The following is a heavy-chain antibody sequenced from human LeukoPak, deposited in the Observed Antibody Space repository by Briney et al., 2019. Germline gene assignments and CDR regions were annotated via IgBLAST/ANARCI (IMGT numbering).Heavy chain of an antibody. Sequence: SETLSLTCTVSGYSISSGYYWGWIRQPPGEGLGWIGSIYHSGSTYYNPSLKSRVTISVDTSKNQFSLKLSSVTAADTAVYYCARGGSSSWYSGSSYYFDYWGQGTLVTVSS. V-gene: IGHV4-38-2*02. CDR3: ARGGSSSWYSGSSYYFDY. CDR2: IYHSGST. D-gene: IGHD6-13*01. CDR1: GYSISSGYY. J-gene: IGHJ4*02.